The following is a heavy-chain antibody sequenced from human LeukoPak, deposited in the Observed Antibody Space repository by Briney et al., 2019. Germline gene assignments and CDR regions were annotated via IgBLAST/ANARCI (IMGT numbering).Heavy chain of an antibody. CDR3: ARPGEAYYDYVWGSYRTYLEY. CDR1: GYTFTSYY. CDR2: INPRGGST. J-gene: IGHJ4*02. Sequence: ASVKVSCKASGYTFTSYYMHWVRQAPGQGLEWMGIINPRGGSTSYAQKFQGRVTMTRDMSTSTVYMELSSLRSEDTAVYYCARPGEAYYDYVWGSYRTYLEYWGQGTLVTVSS. V-gene: IGHV1-46*01. D-gene: IGHD3-16*02.